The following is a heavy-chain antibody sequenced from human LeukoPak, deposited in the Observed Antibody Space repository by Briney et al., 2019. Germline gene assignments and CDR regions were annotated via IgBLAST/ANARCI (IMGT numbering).Heavy chain of an antibody. Sequence: GGSLRLSCAASGFTFSNYGMSWVRQAPGKGLEWVSGTSGSGGSTNYADSVKGRFTISRDNSKNTLYLQMNSLRDEDTAVYYCARELRYYYDSSGSHYFDYWGQGTLVTVSS. J-gene: IGHJ4*02. CDR3: ARELRYYYDSSGSHYFDY. CDR2: TSGSGGST. D-gene: IGHD3-22*01. V-gene: IGHV3-23*01. CDR1: GFTFSNYG.